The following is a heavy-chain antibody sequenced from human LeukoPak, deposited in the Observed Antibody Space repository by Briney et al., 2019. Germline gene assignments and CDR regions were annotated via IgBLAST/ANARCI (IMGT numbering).Heavy chain of an antibody. J-gene: IGHJ4*02. CDR3: ARRVAAAGYFDY. D-gene: IGHD6-13*01. CDR1: GYSFTSYW. CDR2: IYPGDSDT. V-gene: IGHV5-51*01. Sequence: GGSLKISCEGSGYSFTSYWIAWVRQMPGKGPEWMGIIYPGDSDTRYNPSFQGQVTISADKSISTAYLQWSSLKASDTAIYYCARRVAAAGYFDYWGQGTLVTVSS.